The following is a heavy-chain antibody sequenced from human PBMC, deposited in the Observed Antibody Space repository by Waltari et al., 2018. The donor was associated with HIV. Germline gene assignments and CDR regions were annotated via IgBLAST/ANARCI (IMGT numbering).Heavy chain of an antibody. J-gene: IGHJ4*02. D-gene: IGHD6-13*01. CDR2: MNSDGNTT. Sequence: VQLVESGGGLVQPGRSLRLSCAASGFSFEEYAINWVRQVPGKGLVWVSRMNSDGNTTTYADSVKGRFTISRDNAKNTLFLQMDSLRAEDTAVYFCVREYSSSRFFDYWGQGTLVTVSS. CDR1: GFSFEEYA. CDR3: VREYSSSRFFDY. V-gene: IGHV3-74*01.